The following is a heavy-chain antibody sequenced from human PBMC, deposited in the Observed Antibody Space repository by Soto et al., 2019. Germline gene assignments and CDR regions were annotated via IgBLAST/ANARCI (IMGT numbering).Heavy chain of an antibody. Sequence: QVQLVESGGGVVQPGRSLRLSCAASGFTFSSYGMHWVRQAPGKGLEWVAVIWYDGSNKYYADSVKGRFTISRDNSKNTLYLQMNSLRAEDTAVYYCARSMAGLVAPHTPPTRDAFDIWGQGTMVTVSS. D-gene: IGHD2-15*01. V-gene: IGHV3-33*01. CDR2: IWYDGSNK. J-gene: IGHJ3*02. CDR1: GFTFSSYG. CDR3: ARSMAGLVAPHTPPTRDAFDI.